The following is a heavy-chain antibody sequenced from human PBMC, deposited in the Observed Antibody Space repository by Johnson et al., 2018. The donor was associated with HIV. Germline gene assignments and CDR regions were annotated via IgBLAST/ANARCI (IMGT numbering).Heavy chain of an antibody. D-gene: IGHD2-21*02. J-gene: IGHJ3*02. CDR3: ARGGGAYCGGDCLMTFDI. V-gene: IGHV3-66*01. Sequence: VQLVESGGGVVQPGRSLRLSCAASGFTFSSYGMHWVRQAPGQGLEWVSVFYGGGDLYYADSVKGRFFISRYISKHTLYLQLNNLRAEDTAIYYCARGGGAYCGGDCLMTFDIWGKGTMVTVSS. CDR2: FYGGGDL. CDR1: GFTFSSYG.